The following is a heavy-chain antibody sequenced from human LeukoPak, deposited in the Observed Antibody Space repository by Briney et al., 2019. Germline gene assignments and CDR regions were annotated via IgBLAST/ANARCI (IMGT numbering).Heavy chain of an antibody. V-gene: IGHV3-23*01. CDR1: GFTFSNYA. D-gene: IGHD4-11*01. Sequence: PGGSLRLSCAASGFTFSNYAMSWVRQAPGKGLEWVSAIIGSDGSTYYADSVKGRFTISRDNSKNTLYLQINSLRAEDTAIYYCAKATTFATYSDYDYWGQGALVAVSS. CDR3: AKATTFATYSDYDY. CDR2: IIGSDGST. J-gene: IGHJ4*02.